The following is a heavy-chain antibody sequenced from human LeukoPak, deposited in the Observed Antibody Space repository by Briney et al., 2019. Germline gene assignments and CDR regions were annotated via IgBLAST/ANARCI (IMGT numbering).Heavy chain of an antibody. CDR3: ATLVATTQFDY. CDR1: GFTFSNSW. D-gene: IGHD5-12*01. J-gene: IGHJ4*02. Sequence: PGGSLRLSCRASGFTFSNSWMSWVRQAPGKGLEWVANIKQDGSEKYYVDSVKGRFTISRDNAKNSLYLQMNSLRAEDTAVYYCATLVATTQFDYWGRGTLVTVSS. V-gene: IGHV3-7*01. CDR2: IKQDGSEK.